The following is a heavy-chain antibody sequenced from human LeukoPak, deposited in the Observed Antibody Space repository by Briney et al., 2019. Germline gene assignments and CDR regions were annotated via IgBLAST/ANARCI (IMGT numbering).Heavy chain of an antibody. V-gene: IGHV3-74*01. J-gene: IGHJ6*02. CDR2: IHRDGNNI. CDR3: ARGLRDRYGMDV. Sequence: GGSLRLSCAASGFTFDTYWMHWVRQAPGKGLVWVSRIHRDGNNINYADFVQGRFTVSRDNAKNTLYLQMHSLRVEDTAMYYCARGLRDRYGMDVWGQGTTVTVSS. CDR1: GFTFDTYW.